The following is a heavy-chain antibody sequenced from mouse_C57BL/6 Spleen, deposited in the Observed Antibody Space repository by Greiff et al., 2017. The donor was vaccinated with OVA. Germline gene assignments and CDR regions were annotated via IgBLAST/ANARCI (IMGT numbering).Heavy chain of an antibody. Sequence: VQLQESGPGMVKPSQSLSLTCTVTGYSITSGYDWHWIRHFPGNKLEWMGYISYSGSTNYNPSLKSRISITHDTSKNHFFLKLNSVTTEDTATYYCARGDSSGSFAYWGQGTLVTVSA. CDR2: ISYSGST. V-gene: IGHV3-1*01. CDR1: GYSITSGYD. J-gene: IGHJ3*01. D-gene: IGHD3-2*02. CDR3: ARGDSSGSFAY.